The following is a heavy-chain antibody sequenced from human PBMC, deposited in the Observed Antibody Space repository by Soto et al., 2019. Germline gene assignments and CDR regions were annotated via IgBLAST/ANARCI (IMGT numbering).Heavy chain of an antibody. J-gene: IGHJ4*02. CDR2: ISGSGGST. Sequence: EVQLLESGGGLVQPGGSLRLSCAASGFTFSSYAMSWVRQAPGKGLEWVSAISGSGGSTYYADSVKGRFTISRDNSKNTLYLQMNSLRAEDTAVYYCVKSYYYDSSGYYYATADYWGQGTLVTVSS. CDR3: VKSYYYDSSGYYYATADY. D-gene: IGHD3-22*01. V-gene: IGHV3-23*01. CDR1: GFTFSSYA.